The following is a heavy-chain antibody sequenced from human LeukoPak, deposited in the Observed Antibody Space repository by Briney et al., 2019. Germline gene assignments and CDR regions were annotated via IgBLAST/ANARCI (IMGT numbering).Heavy chain of an antibody. CDR3: AREMGYMVRGVLPSDY. J-gene: IGHJ4*02. V-gene: IGHV3-21*01. CDR1: GFTFSSYS. D-gene: IGHD3-10*01. CDR2: ISTTSTYI. Sequence: PGGSLRLSCAASGFTFSSYSINWVRQAPGKGLEWVSSISTTSTYIYYADSLRGRFTISRDNAKNSLYLQMSSLRAEDTAVYYCAREMGYMVRGVLPSDYRGQGTLVTVSS.